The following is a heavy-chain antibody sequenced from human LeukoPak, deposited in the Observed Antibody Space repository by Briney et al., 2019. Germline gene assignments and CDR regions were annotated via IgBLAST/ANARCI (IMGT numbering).Heavy chain of an antibody. CDR2: ISGSGGST. CDR3: AKDHAVGSYYDSSGYFVGGN. D-gene: IGHD3-22*01. Sequence: GGSLRLSCAASGFTFSSYAMSWVRQAPGKGLEWVSAISGSGGSTYYADSVKGRFTISRDNSKNTLYLQMNSLRAEDTAVYYCAKDHAVGSYYDSSGYFVGGNWGQGTLVTVSS. J-gene: IGHJ4*02. CDR1: GFTFSSYA. V-gene: IGHV3-23*01.